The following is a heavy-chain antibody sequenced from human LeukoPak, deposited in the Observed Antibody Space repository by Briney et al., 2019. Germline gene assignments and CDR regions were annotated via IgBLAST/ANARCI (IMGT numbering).Heavy chain of an antibody. V-gene: IGHV4-59*12. J-gene: IGHJ5*02. D-gene: IGHD6-19*01. Sequence: SETLSLTCTVSGGSISSYYWSWIRQPPGKGLEWIGEIYHSGSTNYNPSLKSRVTISVDKSKNQFSLKLSSVTAADTAVYYCARDLKGSGWYGWFDPWGQGTLVTVSS. CDR1: GGSISSYY. CDR2: IYHSGST. CDR3: ARDLKGSGWYGWFDP.